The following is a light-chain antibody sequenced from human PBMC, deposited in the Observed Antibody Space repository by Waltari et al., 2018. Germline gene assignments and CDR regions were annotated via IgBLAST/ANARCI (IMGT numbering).Light chain of an antibody. Sequence: QSALTQPASVSGSPGQSITISCTGTNSDVGGYNYVSWYQQHPGKAPKLIIYDVSNRPSGVSNRFSGSKSGNTASLTISGLQAEDEADYYCSSYISSSTLELFGGGTSLTVL. CDR1: NSDVGGYNY. J-gene: IGLJ2*01. CDR3: SSYISSSTLEL. CDR2: DVS. V-gene: IGLV2-14*03.